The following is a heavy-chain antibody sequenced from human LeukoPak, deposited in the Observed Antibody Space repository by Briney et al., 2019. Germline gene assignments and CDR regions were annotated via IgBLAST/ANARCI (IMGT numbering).Heavy chain of an antibody. Sequence: GGSLRLTCVASGFNFNTYEMTWVRQAPGKGLEWVSYIGGTGETIYYADSVKGRFTVSRDNAKNSVYLQMNSLRAEDTAVYYCARDAPYLVGATYFDYWGQGTLVTVSS. V-gene: IGHV3-48*03. J-gene: IGHJ4*02. CDR2: IGGTGETI. D-gene: IGHD1-26*01. CDR1: GFNFNTYE. CDR3: ARDAPYLVGATYFDY.